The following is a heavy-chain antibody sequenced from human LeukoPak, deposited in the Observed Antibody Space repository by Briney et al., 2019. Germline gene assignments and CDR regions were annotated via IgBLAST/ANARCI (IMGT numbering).Heavy chain of an antibody. CDR3: AEDSGYCSSTSRYAGDY. D-gene: IGHD2-2*01. CDR2: ISGSGGST. Sequence: PGGSLRLSCAASGFTFRSYAMSWVRQAPGKGLEWVSAISGSGGSTYYADSVKGRFTISRDNSKNTLYLQMNSLRAEDTAVYYCAEDSGYCSSTSRYAGDYWGQGTLVTVSS. V-gene: IGHV3-23*01. J-gene: IGHJ4*02. CDR1: GFTFRSYA.